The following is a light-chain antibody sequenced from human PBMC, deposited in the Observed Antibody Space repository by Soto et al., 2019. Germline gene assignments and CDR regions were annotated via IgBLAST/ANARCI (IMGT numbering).Light chain of an antibody. CDR3: QAYDRSLSGYV. V-gene: IGLV1-40*01. J-gene: IGLJ1*01. Sequence: QSVLTQPPSVSGAPGQRVTISCTGSSSNIGAGYDVHWYQQLPGTPPKLLIYGNSNRPSGVPDRVSGSKSGTSAFLASTGLQGEDEGDYYCQAYDRSLSGYVYGTRTKVTVL. CDR2: GNS. CDR1: SSNIGAGYD.